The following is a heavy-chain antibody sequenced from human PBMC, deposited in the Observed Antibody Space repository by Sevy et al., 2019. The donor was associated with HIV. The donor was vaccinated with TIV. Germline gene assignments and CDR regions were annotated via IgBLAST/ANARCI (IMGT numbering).Heavy chain of an antibody. Sequence: GGSLRLSCAASGFTFSSDKMIWVRQAPGKGLEWVSSISSSSTYISYADSVKGRFTISRDNAENSLFLQMNSLRAEDTAVYYCASLYNGFDYWGQGTLVTVSS. CDR1: GFTFSSDK. D-gene: IGHD1-20*01. CDR3: ASLYNGFDY. J-gene: IGHJ4*02. V-gene: IGHV3-21*01. CDR2: ISSSSTYI.